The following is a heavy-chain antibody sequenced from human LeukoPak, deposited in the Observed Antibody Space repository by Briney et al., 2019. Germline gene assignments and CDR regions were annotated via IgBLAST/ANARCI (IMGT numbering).Heavy chain of an antibody. CDR2: IYASGST. J-gene: IGHJ5*02. D-gene: IGHD3-16*01. CDR1: GGSISSYY. CDR3: ARDGYYDSLWGRRPPKDWFDP. Sequence: SETLPLTCTVSGGSISSYYWSWIRQPAGKGLEWIGRIYASGSTNYNPSLKSRVTMSVDTSKNSFSLNLSSVTAADTAVYYCARDGYYDSLWGRRPPKDWFDPWGQGTLVTVSS. V-gene: IGHV4-4*07.